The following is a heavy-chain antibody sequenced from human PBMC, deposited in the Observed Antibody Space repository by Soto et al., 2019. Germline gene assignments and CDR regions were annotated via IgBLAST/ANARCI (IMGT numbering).Heavy chain of an antibody. CDR1: GGSISSSSYY. CDR2: IYYSGST. CDR3: AGYNWNGNIDY. V-gene: IGHV4-39*01. D-gene: IGHD1-20*01. J-gene: IGHJ4*02. Sequence: QLQLQESGPGLVKPSETLSLTCTVSGGSISSSSYYWGWIRQPPGKGLEWIGSIYYSGSTYYNPSIKSRVTISVDTSKNQFSLKLSSVTAADTAVYYCAGYNWNGNIDYWGQGTLVTVSS.